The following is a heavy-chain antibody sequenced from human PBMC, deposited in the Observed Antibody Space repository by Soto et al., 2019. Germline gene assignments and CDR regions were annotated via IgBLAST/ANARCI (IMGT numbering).Heavy chain of an antibody. CDR1: GFTFSSYA. D-gene: IGHD3-3*01. J-gene: IGHJ6*02. CDR2: ISGSGGST. V-gene: IGHV3-23*01. CDR3: AKAWESYYDFWSGPDVYYGMDV. Sequence: PGGALRLSCAASGFTFSSYAMSWVRQAPGTGLGWVSAISGSGGSTHYADSVKGRFTISRDNSKHTLYLHMHSLRAEDTAVYYCAKAWESYYDFWSGPDVYYGMDVWGQGTTVTVSS.